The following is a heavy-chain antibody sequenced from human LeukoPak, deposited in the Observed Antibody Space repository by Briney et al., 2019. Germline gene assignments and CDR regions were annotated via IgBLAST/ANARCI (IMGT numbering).Heavy chain of an antibody. V-gene: IGHV3-30*04. D-gene: IGHD3-22*01. CDR3: ATLEIVVVPSWYFYL. Sequence: GRSLRLSCAASGFTFSSYAMHWVRQAPGKGLEWVAVISYDGSNKYYADSVKGRFTISRDNSKNTLYLQMNSLRVEDTAVYYCATLEIVVVPSWYFYLWDRGTLVT. J-gene: IGHJ2*01. CDR2: ISYDGSNK. CDR1: GFTFSSYA.